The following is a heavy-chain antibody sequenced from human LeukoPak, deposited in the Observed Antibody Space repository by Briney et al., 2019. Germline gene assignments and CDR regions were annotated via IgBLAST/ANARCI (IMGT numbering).Heavy chain of an antibody. CDR3: ARSVGAIFGVVIICLSGAECYFDY. J-gene: IGHJ4*02. Sequence: SETLSLTCTVSGGSISSSSYYWGWIRQPPGKGLEWIGSIYYSGSTYYSPSLKSRVTISVDTSKNQFSLKLSSVTAADTAVYYCARSVGAIFGVVIICLSGAECYFDYWGQGTLVTVSS. CDR1: GGSISSSSYY. D-gene: IGHD3-3*01. CDR2: IYYSGST. V-gene: IGHV4-39*01.